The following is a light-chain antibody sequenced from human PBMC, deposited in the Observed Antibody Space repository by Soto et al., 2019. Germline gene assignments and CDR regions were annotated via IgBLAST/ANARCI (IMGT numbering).Light chain of an antibody. J-gene: IGKJ3*01. CDR1: QSISNY. V-gene: IGKV1-39*01. Sequence: DIQMTPSPSSLSASVGDRVTITCRASQSISNYLNWYQQKPGKAPKLLIYAASSLQSGVPSRFSGGGSGTYITLTISSLQPEDFATYAFQQSYTTAFTVGPGTNVDI. CDR2: AAS. CDR3: QQSYTTAFT.